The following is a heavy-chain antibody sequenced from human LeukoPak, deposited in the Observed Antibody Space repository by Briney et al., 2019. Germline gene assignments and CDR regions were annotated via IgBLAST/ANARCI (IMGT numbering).Heavy chain of an antibody. CDR2: IIPIFGTA. J-gene: IGHJ4*02. V-gene: IGHV1-69*13. Sequence: EASVKVSCKASGGTFSSYAISWVRQAPGQGLEWMGGIIPIFGTANYAQKFQGRVTITADESTSTAYMELSSLRSEDTAVYYCTRDLWYSSSWYTLTTIDYWGQGTLVTVSS. CDR1: GGTFSSYA. CDR3: TRDLWYSSSWYTLTTIDY. D-gene: IGHD6-13*01.